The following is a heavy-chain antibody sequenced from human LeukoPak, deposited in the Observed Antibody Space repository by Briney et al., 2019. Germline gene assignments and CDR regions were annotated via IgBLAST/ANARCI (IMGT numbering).Heavy chain of an antibody. Sequence: GGSLRLSCAASGFTFRSYAMSWVRQAPGKGLEWVSGILDNGDSTYYATSVKGRFTISRDNSKNTLYLQMNSLRAEDTAVYYCARHPESGYCSSTSCHESYFDYWGQGTLVTVSS. J-gene: IGHJ4*02. D-gene: IGHD2-2*01. CDR1: GFTFRSYA. V-gene: IGHV3-23*01. CDR3: ARHPESGYCSSTSCHESYFDY. CDR2: ILDNGDST.